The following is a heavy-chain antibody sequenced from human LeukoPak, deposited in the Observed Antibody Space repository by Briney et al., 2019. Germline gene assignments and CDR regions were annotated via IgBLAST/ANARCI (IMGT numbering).Heavy chain of an antibody. V-gene: IGHV3-23*01. CDR2: IGASGEST. J-gene: IGHJ6*02. Sequence: GGSLRLSCAASGFTFSVAAMTWVRQAPGKGLEWVSLIGASGESTYYADSVKGRFTISRDNSKNTLYLQMNSLRAEDTAVYYCARYYGSGRGYYGLDVWGQGTTVTVFS. CDR1: GFTFSVAA. D-gene: IGHD3-10*01. CDR3: ARYYGSGRGYYGLDV.